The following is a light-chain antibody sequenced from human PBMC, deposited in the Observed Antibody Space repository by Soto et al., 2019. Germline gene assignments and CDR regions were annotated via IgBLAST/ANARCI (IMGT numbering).Light chain of an antibody. CDR1: QSVSGTY. V-gene: IGKV3-20*01. Sequence: EIVLTQSPGTLSLSPGERATLSCRASQSVSGTYLVWYQHKPGQAPRLLIYGASRRAAGIPDRFSGSGSGADFTLTISRLEPEDFAVYYCQQYCRSRGYVFGQGTKLEI. CDR2: GAS. CDR3: QQYCRSRGYV. J-gene: IGKJ2*01.